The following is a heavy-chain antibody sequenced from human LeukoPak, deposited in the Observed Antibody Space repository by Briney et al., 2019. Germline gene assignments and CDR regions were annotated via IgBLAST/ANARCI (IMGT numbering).Heavy chain of an antibody. J-gene: IGHJ4*02. CDR1: GFTFSNNW. D-gene: IGHD3-22*01. Sequence: GGSLRLSCAASGFTFSNNWMNWVRQAPGKGLEWVSSISGSSTYIYYADSVKGRFTISRDNAKNSLYLQINSLRAEDTAIYYCARRGYYDSSGYDYWGQGTLVTVSS. CDR3: ARRGYYDSSGYDY. CDR2: ISGSSTYI. V-gene: IGHV3-21*01.